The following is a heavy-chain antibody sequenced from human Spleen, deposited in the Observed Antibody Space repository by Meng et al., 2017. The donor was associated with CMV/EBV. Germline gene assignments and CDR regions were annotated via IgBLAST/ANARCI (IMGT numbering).Heavy chain of an antibody. CDR1: GGPINSSSYY. V-gene: IGHV4-39*01. CDR3: ARPIAAAGWFDP. D-gene: IGHD6-13*01. CDR2: IYYSGRT. Sequence: QLRLQESRPGLVKPSETLSLPCTVSGGPINSSSYYWGWIRQPPGKGLEWIGSIYYSGRTYYNPSLKSRVTISVDTSKNQFSLKLSSVTAADTAVYYCARPIAAAGWFDPWGQGTLVTVFS. J-gene: IGHJ5*02.